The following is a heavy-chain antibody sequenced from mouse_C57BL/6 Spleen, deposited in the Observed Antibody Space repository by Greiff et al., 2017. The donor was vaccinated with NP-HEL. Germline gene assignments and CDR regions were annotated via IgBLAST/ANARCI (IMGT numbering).Heavy chain of an antibody. V-gene: IGHV14-2*01. J-gene: IGHJ3*01. CDR1: GFNIKDYY. CDR2: IDPEDGET. Sequence: EVKLMESGAELVKPGASVKLSCTASGFNIKDYYMHWVKQRTEQGLEWIGRIDPEDGETKYAPKFQGKATITADTSSNTAYLQLSSLTSEDTAVYYCARSITTVVAPAYWGQGTLVTVSA. CDR3: ARSITTVVAPAY. D-gene: IGHD1-1*01.